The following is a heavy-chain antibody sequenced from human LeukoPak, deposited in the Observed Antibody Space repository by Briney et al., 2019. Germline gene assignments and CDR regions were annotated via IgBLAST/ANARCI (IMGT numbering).Heavy chain of an antibody. J-gene: IGHJ4*02. CDR1: GGTFSSYA. V-gene: IGHV1-69*04. Sequence: GAPVKVSWKASGGTFSSYAISWVRQAPGQGLEWMGRIIPIFGIANYAQKFQGRVTITADKSTSTAYMELSSLRSEDTAVYYCARDGGPGSYRFDYWGQGTLVTVSS. CDR3: ARDGGPGSYRFDY. CDR2: IIPIFGIA. D-gene: IGHD3-10*01.